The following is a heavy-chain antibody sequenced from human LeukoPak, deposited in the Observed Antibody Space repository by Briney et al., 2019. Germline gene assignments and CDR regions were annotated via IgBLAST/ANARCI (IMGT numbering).Heavy chain of an antibody. J-gene: IGHJ4*02. CDR1: GGSLSSYY. Sequence: SETLSLTCTVSGGSLSSYYWSWLRQPAGKGLEWIGRIYTSGSTNYNPSLESRVTMSVDTSKNQFSLKLSSVTAADTAVYYCATHSGGWNFDYWGQGTLVTVSS. CDR2: IYTSGST. D-gene: IGHD6-19*01. CDR3: ATHSGGWNFDY. V-gene: IGHV4-4*07.